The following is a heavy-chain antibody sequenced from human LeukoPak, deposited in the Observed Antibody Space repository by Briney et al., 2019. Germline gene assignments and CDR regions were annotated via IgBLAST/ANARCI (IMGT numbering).Heavy chain of an antibody. CDR3: AKDRDPYYYDSSGYFPNDY. CDR1: GFTFSSYG. Sequence: GGSLRLSCAACGFTFSSYGMHWVRQAPGKGLEWVAFIRYDGSNKYYADSVKGRFTISRDNSKNTLYLQMNSLRAEDTAVYYCAKDRDPYYYDSSGYFPNDYWGQRTLVTVSS. D-gene: IGHD3-22*01. J-gene: IGHJ4*02. CDR2: IRYDGSNK. V-gene: IGHV3-30*02.